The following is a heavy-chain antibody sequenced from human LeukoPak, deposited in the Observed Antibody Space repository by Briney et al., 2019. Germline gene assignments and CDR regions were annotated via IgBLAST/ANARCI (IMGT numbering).Heavy chain of an antibody. Sequence: SETLSLTCAVSGGSISSSNWWSWVRQPPGKGLEWIGESYHSGSTNYNPSLKSRVTISVDKSKNQFSLKLSSVTAADTAVYYCARTVGATTSIYYYYGMDVWGQGTTVTVSS. CDR3: ARTVGATTSIYYYYGMDV. J-gene: IGHJ6*02. D-gene: IGHD1-26*01. CDR1: GGSISSSNW. V-gene: IGHV4-4*02. CDR2: SYHSGST.